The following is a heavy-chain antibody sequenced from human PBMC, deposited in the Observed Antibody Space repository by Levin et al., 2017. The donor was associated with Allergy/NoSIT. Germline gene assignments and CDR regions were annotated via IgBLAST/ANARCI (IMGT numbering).Heavy chain of an antibody. J-gene: IGHJ4*02. D-gene: IGHD4-17*01. CDR1: FSSFPPFS. Sequence: SSVYCSFNLSFSSFPPFSLPWVRQAPGQGLEWMGIINPSGGGISYAQKFQGRVTMTLSPSTSTVSMELSSLRSEDTAVYYCTRPLQYGDYEYYFDYWGQGTLVTVSS. CDR3: TRPLQYGDYEYYFDY. V-gene: IGHV1-46*03. CDR2: INPSGGGI.